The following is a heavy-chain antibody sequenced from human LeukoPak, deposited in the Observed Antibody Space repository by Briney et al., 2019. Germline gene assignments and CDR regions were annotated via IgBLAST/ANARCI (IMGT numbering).Heavy chain of an antibody. Sequence: GGSLRLSCAASGFTFSGSTMHWVRQASGRGLEWVGRIRSKANSYATTYDESVRGRFTISRDDSKNTAYLQMNSLKTEGTAVYYSTRTTRFLEWYDAFDIWGQGTMVTVSS. CDR1: GFTFSGST. CDR2: IRSKANSYAT. J-gene: IGHJ3*02. D-gene: IGHD3-3*01. CDR3: TRTTRFLEWYDAFDI. V-gene: IGHV3-73*01.